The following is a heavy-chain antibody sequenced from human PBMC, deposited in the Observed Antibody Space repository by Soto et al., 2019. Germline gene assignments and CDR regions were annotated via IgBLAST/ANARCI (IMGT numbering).Heavy chain of an antibody. Sequence: PSETLSLTCTVSGASISSGGHYWTWIRQHPGKGLEWIGYIYYSGSTYYNPSLKSRVTISVVTSKNQFSLRLSSVTAADTAVYYCARVSPENYDILTGYYGGFDSWGQGTLVTVSS. CDR2: IYYSGST. V-gene: IGHV4-31*03. D-gene: IGHD3-9*01. CDR1: GASISSGGHY. CDR3: ARVSPENYDILTGYYGGFDS. J-gene: IGHJ4*02.